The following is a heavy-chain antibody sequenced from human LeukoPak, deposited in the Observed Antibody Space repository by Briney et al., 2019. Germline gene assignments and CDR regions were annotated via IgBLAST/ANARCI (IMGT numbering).Heavy chain of an antibody. V-gene: IGHV1-69*01. J-gene: IGHJ4*02. CDR3: ARDRPGRFLEWLPPFDY. CDR1: GGTFSSYA. CDR2: IIPIFGTA. Sequence: SVKVSCKASGGTFSSYAISWVRQAPGQGLEWMGGIIPIFGTANYAQKFQGRVTITADESTSTAYMELSSLRSDDTAVYYCARDRPGRFLEWLPPFDYWGQGTLVTVSS. D-gene: IGHD3-3*01.